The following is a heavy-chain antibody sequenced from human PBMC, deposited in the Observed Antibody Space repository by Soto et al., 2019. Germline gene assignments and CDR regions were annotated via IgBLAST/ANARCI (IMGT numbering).Heavy chain of an antibody. J-gene: IGHJ6*02. CDR2: INAGNGNT. D-gene: IGHD3-10*01. CDR3: ASSRITMVPYGLDV. V-gene: IGHV1-3*01. CDR1: GYTFTSYA. Sequence: QVQLVQSGAEVKKPGASVKVSCKASGYTFTSYAMHWVRQAPGQRLEWMGWINAGNGNTTYSQKFQGRVTITRDTSASTAYRELSSLRSEDTAVYYCASSRITMVPYGLDVWGQGTTVTVSS.